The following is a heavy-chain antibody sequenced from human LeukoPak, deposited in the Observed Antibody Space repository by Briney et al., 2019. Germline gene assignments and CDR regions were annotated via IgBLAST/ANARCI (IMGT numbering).Heavy chain of an antibody. CDR1: GFTFGDHA. D-gene: IGHD5-18*01. V-gene: IGHV3-49*04. CDR2: IRSKAYRGTT. CDR3: TRGPIQLWIHNAMDV. Sequence: PGGSLRLSCTTSGFTFGDHAMSWVRQAPGKGLEWVGFIRSKAYRGTTEYATSVKGRFIISRDDSKSIAYLQMNSLQTEDTAIYYCTRGPIQLWIHNAMDVWGQGTTVTVSS. J-gene: IGHJ6*02.